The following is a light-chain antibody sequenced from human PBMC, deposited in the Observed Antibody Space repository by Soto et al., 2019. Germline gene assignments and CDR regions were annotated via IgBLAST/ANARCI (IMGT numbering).Light chain of an antibody. CDR2: EVT. Sequence: QSALTQPASVSGSPGQSITVSCTGTNSDVGGYNYVSWYQQHPGEVPKLLIYEVTNRPSGVSNRFSASKSVNTASLTISGLQAEDEADYYCSSYTSSGTWVFGGGTKVTVL. V-gene: IGLV2-14*01. J-gene: IGLJ3*02. CDR3: SSYTSSGTWV. CDR1: NSDVGGYNY.